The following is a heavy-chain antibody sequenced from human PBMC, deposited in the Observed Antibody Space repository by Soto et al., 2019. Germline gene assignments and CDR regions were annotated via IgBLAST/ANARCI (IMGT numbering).Heavy chain of an antibody. D-gene: IGHD6-13*01. Sequence: SETLSLTCTVSGGSISSYYWSWIRQPPGKGLEWIGYIYYSGSTNYNPSLKSRVTISVDTSKNQFSLKLSSVTAADTAVYYCARVSAAGTYFDYWGQGTLVTVSS. CDR1: GGSISSYY. J-gene: IGHJ4*02. V-gene: IGHV4-59*01. CDR2: IYYSGST. CDR3: ARVSAAGTYFDY.